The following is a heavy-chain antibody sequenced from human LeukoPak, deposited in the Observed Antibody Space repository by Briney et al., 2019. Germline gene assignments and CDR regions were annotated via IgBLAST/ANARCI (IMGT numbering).Heavy chain of an antibody. CDR1: GDSISSYY. J-gene: IGHJ4*02. CDR3: ARVGRLLSFDY. D-gene: IGHD5-12*01. V-gene: IGHV4-30-4*08. CDR2: IYYSGST. Sequence: SETLSLTCTVSGDSISSYYWSWIRQPPGKGLEWIGYIYYSGSTYYNPSLKSRVTISVDTSKNQFSLKLSSVTAADTAVYYCARVGRLLSFDYWGQGTLVTVSS.